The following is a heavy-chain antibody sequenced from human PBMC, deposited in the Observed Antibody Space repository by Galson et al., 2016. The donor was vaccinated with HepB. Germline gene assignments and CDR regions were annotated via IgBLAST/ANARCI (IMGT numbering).Heavy chain of an antibody. CDR2: ITSSYTI. CDR1: GFTFSSYS. Sequence: SLRLSCAASGFTFSSYSMNWVRQTPGKGLEWVSYITSSYTIYYADSVKGRFAISRDNAKNSLYLQMNSLRDEDTAMYYFARVTTPFLNCDSWGQGTLVTVSS. J-gene: IGHJ4*02. D-gene: IGHD4-11*01. V-gene: IGHV3-48*02. CDR3: ARVTTPFLNCDS.